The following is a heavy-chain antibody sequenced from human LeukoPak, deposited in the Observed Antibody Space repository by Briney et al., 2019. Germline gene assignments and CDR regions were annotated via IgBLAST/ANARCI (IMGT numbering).Heavy chain of an antibody. Sequence: SETLSLTCAVYGGSFSGYYWSWIRQPPGKGLEWIGEINHSGSTNYNPPLKSRVTISVDTSKNQFSLKLSSVTAADTAVYYCARGKGITIFGAPRYFDYWGQGTLVTVSS. V-gene: IGHV4-34*01. CDR2: INHSGST. D-gene: IGHD3-3*01. CDR1: GGSFSGYY. J-gene: IGHJ4*02. CDR3: ARGKGITIFGAPRYFDY.